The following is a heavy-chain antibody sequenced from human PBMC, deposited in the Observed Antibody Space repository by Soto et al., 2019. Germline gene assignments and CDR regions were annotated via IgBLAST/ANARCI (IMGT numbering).Heavy chain of an antibody. CDR2: IIPIFGTA. D-gene: IGHD3-22*01. Sequence: SVKVSCKASGGTFSSYAISWVRQAPGQGLEWMGGIIPIFGTANYAQKFQGRVTITADESTSTACMELSSLRSEDTAVYYCARDPTTYYYDSSGWTQNWFDPWGQGTLVTVSS. V-gene: IGHV1-69*13. CDR1: GGTFSSYA. CDR3: ARDPTTYYYDSSGWTQNWFDP. J-gene: IGHJ5*02.